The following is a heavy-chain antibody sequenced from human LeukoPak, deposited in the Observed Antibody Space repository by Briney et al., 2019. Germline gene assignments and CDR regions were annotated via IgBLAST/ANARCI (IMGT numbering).Heavy chain of an antibody. CDR1: GYTFTGYY. Sequence: ASVKVSCKASGYTFTGYYMRWVRQAPGQGLEWMGWINPNSGGTNYAQKFQGRVTMTRDTSISTAYMELSRLRSNDTAVYYCATTQLELPYNWFDPWGQGALVTVSS. J-gene: IGHJ5*02. CDR3: ATTQLELPYNWFDP. D-gene: IGHD1-7*01. V-gene: IGHV1-2*02. CDR2: INPNSGGT.